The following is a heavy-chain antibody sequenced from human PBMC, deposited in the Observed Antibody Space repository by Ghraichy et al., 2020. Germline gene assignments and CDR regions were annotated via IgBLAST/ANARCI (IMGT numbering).Heavy chain of an antibody. V-gene: IGHV6-1*01. Sequence: SDTLSLTCAISGDSVSSDSAAWAWIRQSPSRGLEWLGRTYYRSKWYNDYAVSVKSRITINPDTSKNQYSLQLNSVTPEDTAVYYCARGSYGSTWVWGQGTLVTVSS. D-gene: IGHD6-13*01. J-gene: IGHJ4*02. CDR3: ARGSYGSTWV. CDR2: TYYRSKWYN. CDR1: GDSVSSDSAA.